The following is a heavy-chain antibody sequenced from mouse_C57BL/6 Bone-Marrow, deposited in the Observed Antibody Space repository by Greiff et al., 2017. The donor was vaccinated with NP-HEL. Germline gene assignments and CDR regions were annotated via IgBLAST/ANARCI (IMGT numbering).Heavy chain of an antibody. CDR1: GFSLSTSGMG. V-gene: IGHV8-12*01. CDR2: IYWDDDK. J-gene: IGHJ3*01. D-gene: IGHD3-2*02. Sequence: QVTLKESGPGILQSSQTLSLTCSFSGFSLSTSGMGVSWIRQPSGKGLEWLAQIYWDDDKRYNPSLKSRLTISKDTSRNQVFLKITSVDTADTATYYCARSGSSGYLAYWGQGTLVTVSA. CDR3: ARSGSSGYLAY.